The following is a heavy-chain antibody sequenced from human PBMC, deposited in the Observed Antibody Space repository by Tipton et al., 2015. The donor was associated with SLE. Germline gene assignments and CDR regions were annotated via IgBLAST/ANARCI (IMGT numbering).Heavy chain of an antibody. CDR1: GVSFSGYY. CDR3: AAGIAARRGYYYYYYYMDV. Sequence: TLSLTCEVYGVSFSGYYWSWLRQPPGKGLEWIGEINDAEGTKFNPSLESRVTMSIDKSKNRFSLRMSSVTAADTAVYYCAAGIAARRGYYYYYYYMDVWGKGTTVTVSS. V-gene: IGHV4-34*01. CDR2: INDAEGT. J-gene: IGHJ6*03. D-gene: IGHD6-6*01.